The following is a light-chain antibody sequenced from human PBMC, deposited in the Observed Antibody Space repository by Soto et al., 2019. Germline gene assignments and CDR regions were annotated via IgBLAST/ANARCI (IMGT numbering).Light chain of an antibody. Sequence: EIVLTQSPATLSLSPGERATLSCRASQSVSSYLAWYQQKPGQAPRLLIYDASNRATGIPARFSGSGSGTDFTLTISSLEPEDFAVYYCRQRSNWPRTWTFGHGTKVDIK. CDR3: RQRSNWPRTWT. J-gene: IGKJ1*01. CDR1: QSVSSY. CDR2: DAS. V-gene: IGKV3-11*01.